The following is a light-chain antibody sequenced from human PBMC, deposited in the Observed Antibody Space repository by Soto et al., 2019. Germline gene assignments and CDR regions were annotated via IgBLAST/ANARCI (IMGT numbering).Light chain of an antibody. CDR1: QGLGTN. Sequence: EVVTTQSPATLSVSPGERATLSCRASQGLGTNLAWYQQKPGQAPRLLIYAASTRATGVPDRFSGSGSGTDFTLTISRLEPEDFAVYYCQQYGSSPTFGEGTRLEIK. J-gene: IGKJ5*01. V-gene: IGKV3-20*01. CDR3: QQYGSSPT. CDR2: AAS.